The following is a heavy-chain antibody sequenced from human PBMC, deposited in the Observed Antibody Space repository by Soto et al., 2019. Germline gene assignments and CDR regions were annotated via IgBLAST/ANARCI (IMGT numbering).Heavy chain of an antibody. CDR3: AKGGWCSGGSCYFVDPPEYFQH. D-gene: IGHD2-15*01. Sequence: PGGSLRLSCAASGFTFSSYAMSWVRQAPGKGLEWVSAISGSGGSTYYADSVKGRFTISRDNSKNTLYLQMNSLRAEDTAVYYCAKGGWCSGGSCYFVDPPEYFQHWGQGTLVTVSP. CDR2: ISGSGGST. CDR1: GFTFSSYA. J-gene: IGHJ1*01. V-gene: IGHV3-23*01.